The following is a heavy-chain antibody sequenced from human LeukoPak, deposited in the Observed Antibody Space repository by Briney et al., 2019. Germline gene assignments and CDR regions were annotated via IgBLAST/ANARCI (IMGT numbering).Heavy chain of an antibody. CDR3: AREESSSPHRGGYYYYYMDV. D-gene: IGHD6-6*01. J-gene: IGHJ6*03. V-gene: IGHV3-21*01. Sequence: PGGSLRLSCAASGFTFSSYSMNWVRQAPGKGLEWVSSISSSSSYIYYADSVKGRFTISRDNAKNSLYLQMDSLRAEDTAVYYCAREESSSPHRGGYYYYYMDVWGKGTTVTVSS. CDR1: GFTFSSYS. CDR2: ISSSSSYI.